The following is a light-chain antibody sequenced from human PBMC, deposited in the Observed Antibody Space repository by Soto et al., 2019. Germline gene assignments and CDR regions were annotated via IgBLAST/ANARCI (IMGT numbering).Light chain of an antibody. V-gene: IGKV1-5*01. CDR3: QQRSNSLT. CDR1: QGIVRW. Sequence: DIQMTQSPPTLSASVGDRVTITCRASQGIVRWLAWYQQKPGKAPKLLIYDAFTRATGIPARFSGSGSGTDFTLTISSLEPEDFAVYYCQQRSNSLTFGGGTKVDIK. J-gene: IGKJ4*01. CDR2: DAF.